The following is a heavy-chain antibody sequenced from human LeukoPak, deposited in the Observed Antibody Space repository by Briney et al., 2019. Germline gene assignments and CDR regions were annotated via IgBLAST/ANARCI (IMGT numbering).Heavy chain of an antibody. J-gene: IGHJ4*02. Sequence: SETLSLTCTVSGDSISGSSYYWAWIRQPPGKGLEWIGSVYYTGSTYYMSSLKSRVTISADTSKNLFSLKVNSMTAADKAVYYCARHGPPMQRQFYDSWGQGTLVTVSS. CDR1: GDSISGSSYY. CDR2: VYYTGST. CDR3: ARHGPPMQRQFYDS. D-gene: IGHD5-24*01. V-gene: IGHV4-39*01.